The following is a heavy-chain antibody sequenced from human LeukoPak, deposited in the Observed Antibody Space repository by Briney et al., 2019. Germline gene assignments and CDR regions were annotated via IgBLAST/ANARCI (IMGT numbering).Heavy chain of an antibody. J-gene: IGHJ1*01. Sequence: PGGSLRLSCEASGFTFSRYGMQGVRQAPGKGLVWVSRIKSDGKTNYADSVKGRFTISRDNAKNTVSLQMDSLRAEDTGVYYCARAPSEVGGYYPEYFRHWGQGTLVTVSS. CDR1: GFTFSRYG. CDR3: ARAPSEVGGYYPEYFRH. D-gene: IGHD3-22*01. V-gene: IGHV3-74*01. CDR2: IKSDGKT.